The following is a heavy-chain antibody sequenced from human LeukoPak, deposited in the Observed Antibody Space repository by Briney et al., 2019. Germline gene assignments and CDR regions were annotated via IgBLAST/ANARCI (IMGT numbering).Heavy chain of an antibody. D-gene: IGHD1-26*01. Sequence: PSETLSLTCTVSGGSIRSYYWSWVRQPPGKGLEWIGNIYYTGITNYNPSLQSRVTISVDTSKNEISLKLNSVTAADTAVYFCARDGGMVGTSLDMDVWGQGTTVTVSS. CDR1: GGSIRSYY. V-gene: IGHV4-59*01. J-gene: IGHJ6*02. CDR2: IYYTGIT. CDR3: ARDGGMVGTSLDMDV.